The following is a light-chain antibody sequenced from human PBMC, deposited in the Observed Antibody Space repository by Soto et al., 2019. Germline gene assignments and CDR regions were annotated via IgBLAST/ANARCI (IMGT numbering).Light chain of an antibody. CDR1: QTISNSY. V-gene: IGKV3-20*01. J-gene: IGKJ1*01. CDR3: QVYGYSSPT. CDR2: ASS. Sequence: EIVLTQSPGTLSLSPGERATLSCRASQTISNSYSAWYQQKPRQAPRLLICASSTRATGLPEMISGSGSGTDFTLTISILEHGDFAVYYWQVYGYSSPTFGQGTKVEIK.